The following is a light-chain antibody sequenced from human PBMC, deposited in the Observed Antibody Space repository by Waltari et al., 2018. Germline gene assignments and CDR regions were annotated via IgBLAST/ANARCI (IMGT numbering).Light chain of an antibody. V-gene: IGLV6-57*01. CDR1: IGSIASNY. CDR3: QSYDSSNRWV. Sequence: NFMLTQPHSVSESPGKTVTISCTRSIGSIASNYVQWYQQRPGSSPTTVLYEDNQRPSGVPDRFSGSIDSSSNSASLTISGLKTEDEADYYCQSYDSSNRWVFGGGTKLTVL. J-gene: IGLJ3*02. CDR2: EDN.